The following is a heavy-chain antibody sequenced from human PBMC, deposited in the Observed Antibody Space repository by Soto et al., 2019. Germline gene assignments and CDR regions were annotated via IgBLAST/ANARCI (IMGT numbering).Heavy chain of an antibody. J-gene: IGHJ6*02. CDR2: ISGSGGST. CDR1: GFTFSSYA. V-gene: IGHV3-23*01. D-gene: IGHD1-26*01. CDR3: AKDWVGARYYYGMDV. Sequence: VGSLRLSCAASGFTFSSYAMSWVRQAPGKGLEWVSAISGSGGSTYYADSVKGRFTISRDNSKNTLYLQMNSLRAEDTAVYYCAKDWVGARYYYGMDVWGQGTTVTVSS.